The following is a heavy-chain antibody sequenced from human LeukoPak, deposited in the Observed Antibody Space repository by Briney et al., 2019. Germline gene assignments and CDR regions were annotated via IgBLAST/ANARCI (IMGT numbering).Heavy chain of an antibody. CDR1: GFTFSSYS. CDR2: ISSSSSYI. D-gene: IGHD1-7*01. CDR3: ARYNWNYGAVVDY. Sequence: GGSLRLSCAASGFTFSSYSMNWVRQAPGKGLEWVSSISSSSSYIYYADSVKGRFTISRDNAKNSLYLQMNSLRAEDTAVYYCARYNWNYGAVVDYWGQGTLVTVSS. V-gene: IGHV3-21*01. J-gene: IGHJ4*02.